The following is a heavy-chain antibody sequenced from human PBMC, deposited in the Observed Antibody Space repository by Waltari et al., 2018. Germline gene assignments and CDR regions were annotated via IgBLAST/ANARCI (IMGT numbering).Heavy chain of an antibody. CDR1: GYTFSNYG. CDR2: ISAYNGGT. Sequence: QVQVVQSGAEVKKPGASVKVSCKASGYTFSNYGLAWVRQAPGQGLEWMGWISAYNGGTNYAQNLQGRVTMTTDTSTTTAYMELRSLRSDDTAVYYCARYYCGSIDCYLDYWGQGTLVTVSS. D-gene: IGHD2-2*01. CDR3: ARYYCGSIDCYLDY. J-gene: IGHJ4*02. V-gene: IGHV1-18*01.